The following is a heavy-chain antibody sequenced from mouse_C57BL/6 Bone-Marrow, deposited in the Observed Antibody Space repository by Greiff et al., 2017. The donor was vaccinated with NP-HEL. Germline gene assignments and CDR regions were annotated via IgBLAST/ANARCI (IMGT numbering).Heavy chain of an antibody. CDR3: ARLTGYAMDY. CDR1: GYTFTSYG. Sequence: LVESGAELARPGASVKLSCKASGYTFTSYGISWVKQRTGQGLEWIGEIYPRSGNTYYNEKFKGKATLTADKSSSTAYMELRSLTSEDSAVYFCARLTGYAMDYWGQGTSVTVSS. CDR2: IYPRSGNT. D-gene: IGHD4-1*01. V-gene: IGHV1-81*01. J-gene: IGHJ4*01.